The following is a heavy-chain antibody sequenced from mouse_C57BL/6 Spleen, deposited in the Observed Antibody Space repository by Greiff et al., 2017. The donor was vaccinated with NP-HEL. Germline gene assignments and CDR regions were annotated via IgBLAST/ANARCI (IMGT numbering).Heavy chain of an antibody. Sequence: EVQLQQSGAELVRPGASVKLSCTASGFNIKDDYMHWVKQRPEQGLEWIGWIDPENGDTEYASKFQGKATITADTSSNTAYLQLSSLTSEDTAVYYCTTHDGSSYDAMDYWGQGTSVTVSS. CDR1: GFNIKDDY. J-gene: IGHJ4*01. V-gene: IGHV14-4*01. CDR2: IDPENGDT. CDR3: TTHDGSSYDAMDY. D-gene: IGHD1-1*01.